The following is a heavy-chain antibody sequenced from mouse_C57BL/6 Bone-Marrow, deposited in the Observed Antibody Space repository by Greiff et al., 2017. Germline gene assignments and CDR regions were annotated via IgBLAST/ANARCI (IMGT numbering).Heavy chain of an antibody. Sequence: VQLQQPGAELVKPGASVKMSCKASGYTFTSCWITWVKQRPGQGLEWIGDIYPGSGSTNYNEKFKSKATLTVDTSSSTAYMQLSSLTSEDSAVYYCARQAYYYGSSPFAYWGQGTLVTVSA. J-gene: IGHJ3*01. CDR3: ARQAYYYGSSPFAY. V-gene: IGHV1-55*01. D-gene: IGHD1-1*01. CDR2: IYPGSGST. CDR1: GYTFTSCW.